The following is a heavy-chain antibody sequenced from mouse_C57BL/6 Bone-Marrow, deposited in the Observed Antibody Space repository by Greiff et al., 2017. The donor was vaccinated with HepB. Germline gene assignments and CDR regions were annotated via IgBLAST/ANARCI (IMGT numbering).Heavy chain of an antibody. CDR1: GYSITSGYY. Sequence: EVHLVESGPGLVKPSQSLSLTCSVTGYSITSGYYWNWIRQFPGNKLEWMGYISYDGSNNYNPSLKNRISITRDTSKNQFFLKLNSVTTEDTATYYCARRGSYWFAYWGQGTRVTVSA. CDR3: ARRGSYWFAY. V-gene: IGHV3-6*01. J-gene: IGHJ3*01. D-gene: IGHD3-1*01. CDR2: ISYDGSN.